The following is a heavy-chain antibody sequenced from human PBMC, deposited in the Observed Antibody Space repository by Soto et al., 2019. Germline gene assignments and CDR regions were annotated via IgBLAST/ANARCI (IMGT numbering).Heavy chain of an antibody. CDR2: IYPGDSDT. J-gene: IGHJ6*03. Sequence: PGESLKISCKASGYTFTTNWIGWVRQMPGKGLEWMGIIYPGDSDTRYSPSFRGQVTISADRSINTAYLQWSSLKASDTAIYYCAKYWQSYISTYSGCLDVWG. V-gene: IGHV5-51*01. D-gene: IGHD2-15*01. CDR1: GYTFTTNW. CDR3: AKYWQSYISTYSGCLDV.